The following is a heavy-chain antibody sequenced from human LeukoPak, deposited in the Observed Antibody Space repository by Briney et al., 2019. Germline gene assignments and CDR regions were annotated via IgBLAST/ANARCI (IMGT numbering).Heavy chain of an antibody. V-gene: IGHV4-61*02. J-gene: IGHJ4*02. CDR2: IYTSGST. CDR1: GGSIYSGSYY. D-gene: IGHD5-24*01. CDR3: ARYRRDGYNLYYFDL. Sequence: SETLSLTXTVSGGSIYSGSYYWSGIRQPAGKGLEWIGRIYTSGSTNYNPSLKSRVTISVDTSKNQFSLKLSSVTAADTAVYYCARYRRDGYNLYYFDLWGQGTLVTVSS.